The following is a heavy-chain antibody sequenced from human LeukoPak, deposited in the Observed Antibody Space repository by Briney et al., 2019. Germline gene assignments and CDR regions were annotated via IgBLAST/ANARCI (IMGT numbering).Heavy chain of an antibody. V-gene: IGHV1-18*01. CDR1: GYTFTSYG. Sequence: ASVKVSCKASGYTFTSYGISWVRQAPGQGLEWMGWISAYNGNTNYAQKLQGRVTMTTDTSTSTAYMELRSLRSDDTAVYYCARVQGGDYYDSSGYYDMYNWFDPWGQGTLVTVSS. D-gene: IGHD3-22*01. CDR3: ARVQGGDYYDSSGYYDMYNWFDP. J-gene: IGHJ5*02. CDR2: ISAYNGNT.